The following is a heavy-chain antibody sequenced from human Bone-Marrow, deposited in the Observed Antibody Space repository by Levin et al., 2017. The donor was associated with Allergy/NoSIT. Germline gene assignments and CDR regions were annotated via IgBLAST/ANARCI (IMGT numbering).Heavy chain of an antibody. V-gene: IGHV4-59*08. CDR3: ARHKRGAAAALGAFDI. J-gene: IGHJ3*02. D-gene: IGHD6-13*01. CDR2: IYYSGST. Sequence: SQTLSLTCTVSGGSISSYYWSWIRQPPGKGLEWIGYIYYSGSTNYNPSLKSRVTISVDTSKNQFSLKLSSVTAADTAVYYCARHKRGAAAALGAFDIWGQGTMVTVSS. CDR1: GGSISSYY.